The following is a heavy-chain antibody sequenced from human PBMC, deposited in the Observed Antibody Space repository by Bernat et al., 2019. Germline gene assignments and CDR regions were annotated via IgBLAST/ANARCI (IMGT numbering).Heavy chain of an antibody. D-gene: IGHD6-19*01. Sequence: EVQLVQSGAEVNKPGESLKISCKGSGYSFTTSWIGWVRQTPGKGLEWMGIIYPSDSNTRYSPSFQGQIIISVDKSISTDYLQWSSLKASDTDIYYCAAKMSGGWYDVFDVWGHGTMVTVSS. CDR3: AAKMSGGWYDVFDV. CDR2: IYPSDSNT. CDR1: GYSFTTSW. J-gene: IGHJ3*01. V-gene: IGHV5-51*01.